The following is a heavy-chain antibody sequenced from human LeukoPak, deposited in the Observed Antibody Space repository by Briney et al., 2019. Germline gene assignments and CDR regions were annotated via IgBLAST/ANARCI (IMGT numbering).Heavy chain of an antibody. CDR1: GYTFTGYY. J-gene: IGHJ6*04. CDR2: INPNSGGT. V-gene: IGHV1-2*02. Sequence: ASVKVSCKASGYTFTGYYMHWVRQAPGQGLEWMGWINPNSGGTNYAQKFQGRVTMTGDTSISTAYMELSRLRSDDTAVYYCARGFYAGGEMGVWGKGTTVTVSS. CDR3: ARGFYAGGEMGV. D-gene: IGHD2-21*01.